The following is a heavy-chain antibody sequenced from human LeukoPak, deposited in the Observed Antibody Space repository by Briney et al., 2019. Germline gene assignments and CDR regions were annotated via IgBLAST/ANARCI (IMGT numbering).Heavy chain of an antibody. CDR2: ISGSGGST. J-gene: IGHJ4*02. Sequence: PGGSLRLSCAASGFTFSSYAMSWVRQAPGKGLEWVSGISGSGGSTYYADSVKGRFTNSRDNSKNTLYLQMNSLRAEDTAVYYCAKQIGDSSSWTDYWGQGTLVTVSS. D-gene: IGHD6-13*01. CDR3: AKQIGDSSSWTDY. V-gene: IGHV3-23*01. CDR1: GFTFSSYA.